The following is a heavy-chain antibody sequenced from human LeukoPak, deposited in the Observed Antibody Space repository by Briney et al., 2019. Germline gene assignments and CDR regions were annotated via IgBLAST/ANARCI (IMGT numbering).Heavy chain of an antibody. CDR1: GFTFSSYA. Sequence: QPGGSLRLSCAASGFTFSSYAMSWVRQAPGKGLEWVSAISGSGGSTYYADSVKGRFTISRDNSKSTLYLQMNSLRAEDTAVYYCAKVRETNVELLWFGESIEGPFDYWGQGTLVTVSS. V-gene: IGHV3-23*01. CDR3: AKVRETNVELLWFGESIEGPFDY. J-gene: IGHJ4*02. D-gene: IGHD3-10*01. CDR2: ISGSGGST.